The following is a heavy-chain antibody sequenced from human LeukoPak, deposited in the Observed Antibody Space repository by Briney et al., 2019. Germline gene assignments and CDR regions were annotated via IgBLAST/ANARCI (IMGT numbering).Heavy chain of an antibody. Sequence: GASVKVSCKASGGTFSSYAISWVRQAPGQGLEWMGRIIPILGIANYAQKFQGRVTITADKSTSTAYMELSSLRSEDTAAYYCARDYHDSSGYYNRDPYLFDYWGQGTLVTVSS. CDR2: IIPILGIA. V-gene: IGHV1-69*04. J-gene: IGHJ4*02. D-gene: IGHD3-22*01. CDR3: ARDYHDSSGYYNRDPYLFDY. CDR1: GGTFSSYA.